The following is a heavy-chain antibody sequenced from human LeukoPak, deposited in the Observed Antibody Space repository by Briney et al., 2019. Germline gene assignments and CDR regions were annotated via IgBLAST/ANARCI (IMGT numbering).Heavy chain of an antibody. CDR2: ISYDGSNK. CDR1: GFTFSSYG. CDR3: AKEMTVAGPLIN. Sequence: PGGSLRLSCAASGFTFSSYGMHWVRQAPGKGLEWVVVISYDGSNKYYADSVKGRFTISRDNSKNTLYLQMNSLRAEDTAVYYCAKEMTVAGPLINWGQGTLVTVSS. J-gene: IGHJ4*02. D-gene: IGHD6-19*01. V-gene: IGHV3-30*18.